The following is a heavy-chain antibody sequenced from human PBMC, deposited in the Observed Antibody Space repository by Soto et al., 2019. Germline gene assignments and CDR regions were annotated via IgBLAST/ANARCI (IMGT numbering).Heavy chain of an antibody. V-gene: IGHV1-69*01. D-gene: IGHD3-10*01. CDR1: GGTFSSYA. CDR2: IIPIFGTA. J-gene: IGHJ6*02. CDR3: ARKRITMVRGPDLPHYYYGMDV. Sequence: QVQLVQSGAEVKKPGSSVKVSCKASGGTFSSYAISWVRQAPGQGLEWMGGIIPIFGTANYAQKFQGRVTITADESTSTAYTELSSLRSEDTAVYYCARKRITMVRGPDLPHYYYGMDVWGQGTTVTVSS.